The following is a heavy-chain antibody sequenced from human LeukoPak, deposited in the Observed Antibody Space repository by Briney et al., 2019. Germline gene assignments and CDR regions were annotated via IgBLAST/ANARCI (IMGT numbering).Heavy chain of an antibody. CDR2: IYPADSDT. J-gene: IGHJ4*02. Sequence: GESLKISCQGSGYSITSDWIGWVRQMPGKGLEGMAIIYPADSDTRYNPSFQGQVTISADKSVNTAYLQWSSLKASDTAMYYCARGRYFGSGTYFDLWGQGTLVTVSS. CDR1: GYSITSDW. D-gene: IGHD3-10*01. CDR3: ARGRYFGSGTYFDL. V-gene: IGHV5-51*01.